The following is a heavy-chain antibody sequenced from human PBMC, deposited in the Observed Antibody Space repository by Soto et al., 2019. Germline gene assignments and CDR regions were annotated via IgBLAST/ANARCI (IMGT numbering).Heavy chain of an antibody. CDR3: ARASYCSAGSCYRGGAFDI. Sequence: EEQLVESGGGLVQPGGSLGLSCAASGFSISTFWMTWVRQAPGKGLEWVASIKLDGSDKKYVDSVEGRFAISRDNGRNSLYLQMHSLRADDTAVYYCARASYCSAGSCYRGGAFDIWGQGTMVTVSS. J-gene: IGHJ3*02. CDR2: IKLDGSDK. CDR1: GFSISTFW. D-gene: IGHD2-15*01. V-gene: IGHV3-7*01.